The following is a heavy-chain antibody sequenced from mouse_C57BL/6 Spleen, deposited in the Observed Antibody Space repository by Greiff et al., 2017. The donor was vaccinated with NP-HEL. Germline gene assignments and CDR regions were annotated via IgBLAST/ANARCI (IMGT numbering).Heavy chain of an antibody. V-gene: IGHV1-19*01. CDR1: GYTFTDYY. D-gene: IGHD2-1*01. CDR2: INPYNGGT. CDR3: ARYYGSRGYAMDY. J-gene: IGHJ4*01. Sequence: EVQLQQSGPVLVKPGASVKMSCKASGYTFTDYYMNWVKQSHGKSLEWIGVINPYNGGTSYNQKFKGKATLTVDKSSSTAYMELNSLTSEDSAVYYCARYYGSRGYAMDYWGQGTSVTVSS.